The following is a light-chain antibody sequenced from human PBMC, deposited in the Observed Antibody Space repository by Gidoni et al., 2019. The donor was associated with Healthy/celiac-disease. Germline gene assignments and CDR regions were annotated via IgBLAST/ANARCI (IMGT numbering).Light chain of an antibody. CDR3: MQAIQTPRT. J-gene: IGKJ3*01. Sequence: IVITQFPLSLPVTPGEPASISCRCSQSLLHSNGYNYLDWYLQKPGQSPQLLIYLGSNRASGVPDRFSGSGSGTDLTLKISKVEAEDVGVYYCMQAIQTPRTFGHGTKVDIK. V-gene: IGKV2-28*01. CDR2: LGS. CDR1: QSLLHSNGYNY.